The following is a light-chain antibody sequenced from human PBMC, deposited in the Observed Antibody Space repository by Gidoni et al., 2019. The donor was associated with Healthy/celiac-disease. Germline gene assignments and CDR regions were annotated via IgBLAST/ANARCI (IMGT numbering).Light chain of an antibody. Sequence: DIVMTQSPLSLPVTPGEPASISCRSSQSLLHSNGYNYLDWYLQKPGQSPQLLIYLGSNRASGVPDRFSGSGPGTDFTLTISRVEAEDVAVYYCMQAPQTPRTFGQGTKVEIK. CDR2: LGS. CDR1: QSLLHSNGYNY. V-gene: IGKV2-28*01. CDR3: MQAPQTPRT. J-gene: IGKJ1*01.